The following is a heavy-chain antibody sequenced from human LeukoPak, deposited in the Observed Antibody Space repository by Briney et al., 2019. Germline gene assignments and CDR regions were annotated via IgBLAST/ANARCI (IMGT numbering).Heavy chain of an antibody. CDR3: ARALSDDAFDI. V-gene: IGHV4-59*08. Sequence: SETLSLTCSVSGGSIDTTYWSWIRQPPGKGLEWIGNIHYSGSTNYNSSLKSRVTISVDTSKNQFSLKLSSVTAADTAVYYCARALSDDAFDIWGQGTMVTVSS. CDR2: IHYSGST. J-gene: IGHJ3*02. CDR1: GGSIDTTY.